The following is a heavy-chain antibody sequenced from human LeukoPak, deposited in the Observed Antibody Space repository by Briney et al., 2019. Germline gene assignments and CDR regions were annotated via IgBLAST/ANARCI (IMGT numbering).Heavy chain of an antibody. CDR1: GGSTSGGNYY. CDR3: ARDMYSGSLWS. D-gene: IGHD1-26*01. V-gene: IGHV4-39*02. CDR2: ISSSGNT. Sequence: KASETLSLTCIVSGGSTSGGNYYWGWIRRPPGKGLEWIGGISSSGNTYYNPSLKSRITISVDTSKNHFSLKLSSVTAADTAVYYCARDMYSGSLWSWGQGTLVTVSS. J-gene: IGHJ4*02.